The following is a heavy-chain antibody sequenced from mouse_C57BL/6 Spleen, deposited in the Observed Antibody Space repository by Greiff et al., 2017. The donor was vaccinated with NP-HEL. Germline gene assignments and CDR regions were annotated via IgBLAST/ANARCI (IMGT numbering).Heavy chain of an antibody. V-gene: IGHV3-6*01. D-gene: IGHD1-1*01. Sequence: EVKVEESGPGLVKPSQSLSLTCSVTGYSITSGYYWNWIRQFPGNKLEWMGYISYDGSNNYNPSLKNRISITRDTSKNQFFLKLNSVTTEDTATYYCARDRFTTVVDWYFDVWGTRTTVTVSS. CDR2: ISYDGSN. J-gene: IGHJ1*03. CDR3: ARDRFTTVVDWYFDV. CDR1: GYSITSGYY.